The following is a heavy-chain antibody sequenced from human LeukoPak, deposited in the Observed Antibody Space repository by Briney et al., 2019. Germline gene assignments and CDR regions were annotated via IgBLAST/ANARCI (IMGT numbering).Heavy chain of an antibody. J-gene: IGHJ4*02. CDR2: IRSKAYGGTT. D-gene: IGHD3-16*02. V-gene: IGHV3-49*04. Sequence: PGGSLRLSCTASGFTFGDYAMSWVRQAPGKGLEGVGFIRSKAYGGTTEYAASVKGRFTISRDDSKSIAYLQMNSLKTEDTAVYYCTSMITFGGVIVRDYWGQGTLVTVSS. CDR1: GFTFGDYA. CDR3: TSMITFGGVIVRDY.